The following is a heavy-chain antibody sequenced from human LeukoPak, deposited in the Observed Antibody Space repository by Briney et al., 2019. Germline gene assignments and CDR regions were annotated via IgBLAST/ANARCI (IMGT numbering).Heavy chain of an antibody. Sequence: ASVNASCKAPVYTFTSYGTRCVAPAPGQGLEWMAWIRPYNGNTDYAQKLQGRVTMTTDTSTSTAYMELRSLRSDDTAVFYCARAEYHVLRYFAYWFDPWGQGTLVTVSS. CDR2: IRPYNGNT. D-gene: IGHD3-9*01. CDR3: ARAEYHVLRYFAYWFDP. V-gene: IGHV1-18*01. J-gene: IGHJ5*02. CDR1: VYTFTSYG.